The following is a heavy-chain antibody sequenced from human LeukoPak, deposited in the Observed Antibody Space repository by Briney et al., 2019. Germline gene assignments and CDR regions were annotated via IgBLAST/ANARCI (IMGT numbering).Heavy chain of an antibody. J-gene: IGHJ4*02. Sequence: PSETLSLTCTVSVGSISSYYWSWIRQPPGKGLEWNGYIYYSGSTNYNPSLKSRVTISVDTSKNQFSLKLSSVTAADTAVYYCAREYCSSTSCYFDYWGQGTLVTVSS. CDR1: VGSISSYY. V-gene: IGHV4-59*01. D-gene: IGHD2-2*01. CDR2: IYYSGST. CDR3: AREYCSSTSCYFDY.